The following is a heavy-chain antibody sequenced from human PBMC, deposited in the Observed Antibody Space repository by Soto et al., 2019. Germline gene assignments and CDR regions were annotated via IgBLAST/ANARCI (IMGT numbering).Heavy chain of an antibody. Sequence: QVQLQESGPGLVKPSQTLSLTCTVSGGSISSGGYYWSWIRQHPGKGLEWIGYIYYSGSTYYNPSLNNLVTISGDTAKNQFSLKLSSVTAADTAVYYCARGTGIAAPAYWYFDLWGRGTLVTVSS. D-gene: IGHD6-6*01. CDR2: IYYSGST. CDR3: ARGTGIAAPAYWYFDL. J-gene: IGHJ2*01. CDR1: GGSISSGGYY. V-gene: IGHV4-31*01.